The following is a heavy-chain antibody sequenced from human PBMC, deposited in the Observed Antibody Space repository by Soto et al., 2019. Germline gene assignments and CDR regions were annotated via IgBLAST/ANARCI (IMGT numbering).Heavy chain of an antibody. D-gene: IGHD1-20*01. Sequence: QVQLVQSGAEVKKPGASVKVSCKASGYTFTSYAMHWVRQAPGQRLEWMGGINAGNGNTKYSQKFGGRDTITRDTTGSTAYMELSSLRSEDTAVYYCARSITLAGDYWGQGTLVTVSS. CDR1: GYTFTSYA. J-gene: IGHJ4*02. CDR2: INAGNGNT. CDR3: ARSITLAGDY. V-gene: IGHV1-3*01.